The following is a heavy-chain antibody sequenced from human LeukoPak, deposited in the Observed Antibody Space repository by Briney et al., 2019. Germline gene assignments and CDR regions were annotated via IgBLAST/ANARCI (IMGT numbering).Heavy chain of an antibody. Sequence: PGESLKISCKASGYSFTNYWIGWVRQMPGKGLEWMGVIYPDDSDTRDSPSFQGQVTISADKSINTAYPQWSSLKASDTAIYYCARQAQQARWLISRDYYYAFDIWGQGTTVTVSS. J-gene: IGHJ6*02. CDR1: GYSFTNYW. CDR2: IYPDDSDT. D-gene: IGHD6-19*01. CDR3: ARQAQQARWLISRDYYYAFDI. V-gene: IGHV5-51*01.